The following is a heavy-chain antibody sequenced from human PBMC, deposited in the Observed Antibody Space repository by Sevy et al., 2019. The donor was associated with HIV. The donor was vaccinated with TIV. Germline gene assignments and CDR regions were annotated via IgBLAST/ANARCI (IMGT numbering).Heavy chain of an antibody. CDR3: ARGGGNGWYYFDY. CDR2: IIPILGTV. V-gene: IGHV1-69*13. J-gene: IGHJ4*02. D-gene: IGHD6-19*01. Sequence: ASVKVSCKASGGTFSSYGISWVRQAPGQWLEWMGGIIPILGTVNYAQKFQGRVTITADESTKTAYMELSSLRSEDTAVYYCARGGGNGWYYFDYWGQETLVTVSS. CDR1: GGTFSSYG.